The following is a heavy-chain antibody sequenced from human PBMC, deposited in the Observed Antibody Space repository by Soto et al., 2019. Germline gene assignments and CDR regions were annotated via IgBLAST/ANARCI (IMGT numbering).Heavy chain of an antibody. CDR2: IFHDGTA. J-gene: IGHJ4*02. CDR1: GVSISSGNW. CDR3: ARLVYDTRLNYMYFDF. D-gene: IGHD2-8*01. Sequence: QVKLQESGPGLATPSGTLSLTCAVSGVSISSGNWWTWVRQPPQRGLEYIGEIFHDGTANYYPSFERRVAISVDTSKNQCSLKLTSVTAADTAIYFCARLVYDTRLNYMYFDFWGQGALVTASS. V-gene: IGHV4-4*02.